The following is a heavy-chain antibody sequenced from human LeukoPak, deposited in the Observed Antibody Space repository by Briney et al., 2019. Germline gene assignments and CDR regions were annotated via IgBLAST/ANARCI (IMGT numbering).Heavy chain of an antibody. D-gene: IGHD3-22*01. J-gene: IGHJ5*02. CDR1: GYTFTSYY. CDR2: INSSGGST. Sequence: GASGKVSCKASGYTFTSYYMHWVRQAPGQGLEWMGIINSSGGSTSYAQKVQGRVTLTRDTSTTTVYMELSSLRSEDTAVYYCARDRVVYYASRGYYYGWFDPWGQGTLVTASS. V-gene: IGHV1-46*01. CDR3: ARDRVVYYASRGYYYGWFDP.